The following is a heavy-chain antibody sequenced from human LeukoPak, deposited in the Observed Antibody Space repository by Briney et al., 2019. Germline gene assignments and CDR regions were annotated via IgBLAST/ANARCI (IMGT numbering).Heavy chain of an antibody. D-gene: IGHD6-19*01. CDR2: ISSNGGST. V-gene: IGHV3-64*01. J-gene: IGHJ4*02. CDR3: ARVPFSSAWYDY. Sequence: GGSLTLSCAASGFIFSNYGMHWVRQAPGRGLEFVSRISSNGGSTYYANSLKGRFTISRDNSKKTVYLQMASLRPEDMAAYYCARVPFSSAWYDYWGQGTLVTVSS. CDR1: GFIFSNYG.